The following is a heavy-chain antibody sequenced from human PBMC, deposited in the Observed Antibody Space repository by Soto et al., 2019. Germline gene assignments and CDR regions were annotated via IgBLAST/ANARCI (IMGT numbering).Heavy chain of an antibody. CDR3: ARDARNWYYDFWSRYYQDY. Sequence: GGSLRLSCAASGFTFSSYSMNWVRQAPGKGLEWVSSISSSSSYIYYADSVKGRFTISRDNAKNSLYLQMNSLRAEDTAVYYCARDARNWYYDFWSRYYQDYWGQGNIVTVYS. J-gene: IGHJ4*02. D-gene: IGHD3-3*01. CDR2: ISSSSSYI. CDR1: GFTFSSYS. V-gene: IGHV3-21*01.